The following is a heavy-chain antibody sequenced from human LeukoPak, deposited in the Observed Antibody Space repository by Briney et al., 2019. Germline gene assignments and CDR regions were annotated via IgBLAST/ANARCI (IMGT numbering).Heavy chain of an antibody. J-gene: IGHJ4*02. V-gene: IGHV4-59*07. CDR3: ASISGSGSYYLDY. D-gene: IGHD3-10*01. Sequence: SDTLSLTCTVSGRSISRYYWVWLPQPPGKGLEWFGYINYSGSTNYNHSLKGRVTISVDTSKNQFSLKLSSVTAADTAVYYCASISGSGSYYLDYWGQGTLVTVSS. CDR1: GRSISRYY. CDR2: INYSGST.